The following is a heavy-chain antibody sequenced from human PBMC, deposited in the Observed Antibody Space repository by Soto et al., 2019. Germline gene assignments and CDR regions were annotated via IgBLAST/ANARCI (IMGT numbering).Heavy chain of an antibody. CDR3: AREGLAAAGYFDY. D-gene: IGHD6-13*01. CDR1: GLTFSSYA. J-gene: IGHJ4*02. V-gene: IGHV3-30-3*01. CDR2: ISCDGSNK. Sequence: GGSLTLSCAASGLTFSSYAIHWVGQAPGKGLEWVAVISCDGSNKYYADSVKGRFTISRDNSKNTQYLKMNILRAEDTAVYYCAREGLAAAGYFDYWGQGTLVTVSS.